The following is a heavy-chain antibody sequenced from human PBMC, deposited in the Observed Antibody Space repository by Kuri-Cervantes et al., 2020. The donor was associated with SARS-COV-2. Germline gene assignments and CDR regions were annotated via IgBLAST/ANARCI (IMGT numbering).Heavy chain of an antibody. J-gene: IGHJ4*02. Sequence: LSLTCAASGFTFSNYAMTWVRQAPGKGLEWVSTISGRGDNTYFAASVKGRFTISRDNFMNMMFLQMSSLRADDTAVYYCAKGTTTYTSPFDYWGRGTLVTVSS. V-gene: IGHV3-23*01. CDR2: ISGRGDNT. D-gene: IGHD1-14*01. CDR1: GFTFSNYA. CDR3: AKGTTTYTSPFDY.